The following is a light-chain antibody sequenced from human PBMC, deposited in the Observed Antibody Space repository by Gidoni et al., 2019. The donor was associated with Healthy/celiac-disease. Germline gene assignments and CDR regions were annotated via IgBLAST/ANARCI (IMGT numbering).Light chain of an antibody. V-gene: IGKV3-20*01. CDR2: RAS. CDR3: QQYGSSFT. Sequence: EIVLTQSPGTLSLAPGDRATLACRASQSVSSSYLDWYQQRPGQAPRLLIYRASSRATGITDRFSGSGSGTDFTLTISRLEPEGVAVYYCQQYGSSFTFXXXTRLEIK. CDR1: QSVSSSY. J-gene: IGKJ5*01.